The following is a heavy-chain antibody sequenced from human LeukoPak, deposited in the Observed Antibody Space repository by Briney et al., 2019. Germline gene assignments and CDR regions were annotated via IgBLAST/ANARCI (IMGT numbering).Heavy chain of an antibody. Sequence: SVKVSCKASGGTFSSYAISWVRQAPGQGLEWMGGIIPIFGTANYAQKFQGRVTITTDESTSTAYMELSSLRSEDTAVYYCAPSSTSYYYFDYWGQGTLVTVSS. D-gene: IGHD2-2*01. J-gene: IGHJ4*02. CDR3: APSSTSYYYFDY. V-gene: IGHV1-69*05. CDR1: GGTFSSYA. CDR2: IIPIFGTA.